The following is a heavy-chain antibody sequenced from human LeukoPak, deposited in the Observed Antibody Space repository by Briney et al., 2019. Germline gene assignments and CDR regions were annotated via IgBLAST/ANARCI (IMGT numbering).Heavy chain of an antibody. CDR3: TREARAGNWFDP. Sequence: ASVKVSCKASGYIFTDYYIHWVRQAPGQGLEWMGWINPDSGGTNYAQKFQGRVTMTRYTSITTVYMELSRLTYDDTAVFYCTREARAGNWFDPWGQGTPVTVSS. V-gene: IGHV1-2*02. CDR2: INPDSGGT. CDR1: GYIFTDYY. D-gene: IGHD5-12*01. J-gene: IGHJ5*02.